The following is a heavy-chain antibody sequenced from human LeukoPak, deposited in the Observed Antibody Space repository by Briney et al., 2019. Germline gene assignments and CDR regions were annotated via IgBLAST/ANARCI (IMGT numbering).Heavy chain of an antibody. D-gene: IGHD1-7*01. V-gene: IGHV3-23*01. CDR1: GFTFSSYA. CDR2: ISGSGGST. Sequence: GGSLRLSCAASGFTFSSYATSWVRQAPGKGLEWVSAISGSGGSTYYADSVKGRFTISRDNSKNTLYLQMNSLRAEDTAVYYCAKDSAIPGITGTSFGYWGQGTLVTVSS. J-gene: IGHJ4*02. CDR3: AKDSAIPGITGTSFGY.